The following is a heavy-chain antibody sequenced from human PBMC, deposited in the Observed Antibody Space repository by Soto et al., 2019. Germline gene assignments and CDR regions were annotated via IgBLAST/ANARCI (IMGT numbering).Heavy chain of an antibody. V-gene: IGHV3-74*01. CDR1: GFTFSNYW. D-gene: IGHD3-10*01. J-gene: IGHJ4*02. Sequence: GGSLRLSCATSGFTFSNYWIHWVRQAPGEGLVWVSRINPDATTINYADSVKGRFTVSRDNAKNTLYLQMNSLRVEDTAVYYCATAGSYRFDHWGQGTLVTVSS. CDR2: INPDATTI. CDR3: ATAGSYRFDH.